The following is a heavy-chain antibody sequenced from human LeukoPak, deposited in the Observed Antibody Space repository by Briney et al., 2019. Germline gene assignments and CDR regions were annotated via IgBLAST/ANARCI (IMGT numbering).Heavy chain of an antibody. CDR2: IYYSGST. D-gene: IGHD3-10*01. Sequence: SETLSLTCTVSGGSISSYYWSWLRQPPGKGLEWIGFIYYSGSTNYNPSRKSRVTISVDTSKKQFSLRLSSVTAADPAVYYCAKSNGYGLIDIWGQGTMVTVSS. J-gene: IGHJ3*02. CDR3: AKSNGYGLIDI. V-gene: IGHV4-59*08. CDR1: GGSISSYY.